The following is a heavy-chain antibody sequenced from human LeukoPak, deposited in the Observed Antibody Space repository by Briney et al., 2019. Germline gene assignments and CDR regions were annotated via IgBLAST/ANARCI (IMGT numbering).Heavy chain of an antibody. Sequence: GGSLRLSCAGSEFTFSSYSMNWVRQAPGKGLEWVSSISGSSSDIYCADSVKGRFTISRDNAKNSLYLQMNSLRAEDTAVYYCAGEYDYVWGSYRYTRGYFDYWGQGTLVTVSS. D-gene: IGHD3-16*02. CDR1: EFTFSSYS. J-gene: IGHJ4*02. CDR3: AGEYDYVWGSYRYTRGYFDY. CDR2: ISGSSSDI. V-gene: IGHV3-21*01.